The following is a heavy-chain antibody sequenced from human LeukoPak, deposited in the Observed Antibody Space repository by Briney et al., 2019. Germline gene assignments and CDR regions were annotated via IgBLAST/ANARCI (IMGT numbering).Heavy chain of an antibody. CDR1: GFTFSSYG. CDR3: ARDRYSSGWADAFDI. CDR2: IWYDGSNK. Sequence: GGSLRLSCAASGFTFSSYGMHWVRQAPGKGLEWVAVIWYDGSNKYYADSVKGRFTISRDNSKNTLYLQMNSLRAEDTAVYYCARDRYSSGWADAFDIWGQGTMVTVSS. J-gene: IGHJ3*02. V-gene: IGHV3-33*01. D-gene: IGHD6-19*01.